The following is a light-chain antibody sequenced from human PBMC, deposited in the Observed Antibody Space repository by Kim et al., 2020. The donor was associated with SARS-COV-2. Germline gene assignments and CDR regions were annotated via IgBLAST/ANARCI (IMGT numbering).Light chain of an antibody. CDR2: GKN. CDR3: NSRDNSGDHVV. Sequence: SSELTQDPAVSVALGQTVRITCQGDSLKTYYATWYQQKPGQAPIVVIHGKNNRPSEIPDRFSGSSSGNTASLTVTGAQAVDEADYYCNSRDNSGDHVVFGGGTKLIVL. V-gene: IGLV3-19*01. CDR1: SLKTYY. J-gene: IGLJ2*01.